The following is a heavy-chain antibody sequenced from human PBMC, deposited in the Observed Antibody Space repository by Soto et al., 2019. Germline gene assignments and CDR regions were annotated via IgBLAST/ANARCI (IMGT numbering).Heavy chain of an antibody. V-gene: IGHV3-21*04. D-gene: IGHD6-13*01. J-gene: IGHJ4*02. CDR3: AKDRSLAQQLVKYYFDY. CDR1: GFTFSFYT. CDR2: IDTSSSYI. Sequence: TVGSLRLSCVASGFTFSFYTMDWVRQAPGKGLEWVSSIDTSSSYIYYADSVKGRFTISRDNSKNTLYLQMNSLRAEDTAVYYCAKDRSLAQQLVKYYFDYWGQGTLVTVSS.